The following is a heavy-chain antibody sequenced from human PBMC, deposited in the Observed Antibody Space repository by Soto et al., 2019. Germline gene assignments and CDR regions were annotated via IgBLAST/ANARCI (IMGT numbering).Heavy chain of an antibody. Sequence: PSETLSLTCTVSGGSISSGGYYWSWIRQHPGKGLEWIGYIYYSGSTYYNPSLKSRVTISVDTSKNQFSLKLSSVTAADTAVYFFLVIGGYYDSSGYYGPFDYWGQGTLVTVSS. CDR3: LVIGGYYDSSGYYGPFDY. J-gene: IGHJ4*02. V-gene: IGHV4-31*03. CDR1: GGSISSGGYY. D-gene: IGHD3-22*01. CDR2: IYYSGST.